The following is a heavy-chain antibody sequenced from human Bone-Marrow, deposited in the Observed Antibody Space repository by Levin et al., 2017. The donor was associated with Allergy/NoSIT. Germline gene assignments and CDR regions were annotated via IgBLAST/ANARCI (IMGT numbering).Heavy chain of an antibody. D-gene: IGHD4-17*01. J-gene: IGHJ4*02. V-gene: IGHV3-30*18. CDR3: AKDLLGDYDDY. CDR1: GFTFSRYG. Sequence: PGESLKISCAASGFTFSRYGMHWVRQAPGKGLEWVAVISYDGNDQYYADSMKGRITISRDNSKNTVYLQMNSLRVEDTAVYYCAKDLLGDYDDYWGQGTLVTVSA. CDR2: ISYDGNDQ.